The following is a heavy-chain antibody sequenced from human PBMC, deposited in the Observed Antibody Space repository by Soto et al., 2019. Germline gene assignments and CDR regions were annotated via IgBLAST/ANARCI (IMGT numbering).Heavy chain of an antibody. Sequence: VGSLRLSCAVSGSTFSNDWMHWVRQAPGKGLVWVSHINSDGSSTNYADFVKGRFTIARDNAKNTVYLQMNSLRAEDTAVYYCARDRSYSLDVWGQRTTVTVSS. V-gene: IGHV3-74*01. D-gene: IGHD4-4*01. CDR3: ARDRSYSLDV. J-gene: IGHJ6*02. CDR2: INSDGSST. CDR1: GSTFSNDW.